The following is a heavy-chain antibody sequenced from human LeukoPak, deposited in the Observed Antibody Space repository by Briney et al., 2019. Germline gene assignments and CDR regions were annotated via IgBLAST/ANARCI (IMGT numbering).Heavy chain of an antibody. Sequence: SETLSLTCTVSGGSIRSSTYFWGWIRQPPWKGLEWIGSIYYSGSTPYNPSLKSRVTISVDASKNQFSLKLSSVTAADAAVYYCARVWELSDAFDIWGQGTMVTVSS. D-gene: IGHD1-26*01. V-gene: IGHV4-39*07. CDR2: IYYSGST. CDR1: GGSIRSSTYF. CDR3: ARVWELSDAFDI. J-gene: IGHJ3*02.